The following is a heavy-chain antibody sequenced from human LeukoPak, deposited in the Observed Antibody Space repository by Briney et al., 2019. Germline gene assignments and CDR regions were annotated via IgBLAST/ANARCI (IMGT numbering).Heavy chain of an antibody. Sequence: PSETLSLTCTVSGASIRSGGDCYWSWIRQPPGKGLGGIANTYYLGSTDYNPSLKSRVTISVDTSKNQFSLKLSSVTAADTAVYYCASHESCTTTNCHFPDAFDIWGQGTLVTVSS. CDR2: TYYLGST. CDR1: GASIRSGGDCY. V-gene: IGHV4-31*03. CDR3: ASHESCTTTNCHFPDAFDI. J-gene: IGHJ3*02. D-gene: IGHD2-2*01.